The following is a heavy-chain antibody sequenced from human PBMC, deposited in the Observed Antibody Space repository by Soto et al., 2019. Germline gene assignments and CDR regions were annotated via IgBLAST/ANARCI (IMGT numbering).Heavy chain of an antibody. V-gene: IGHV4-34*01. CDR1: GGSFSGYY. Sequence: SETLSLTCAVYGGSFSGYYWSWIRQPPGKGLEWIGEINHSGSTNYNPSLKSRVTISVDTSKNQFSLKLSSVTAADTAVYYCARFQRIAVAGTSVFDYWGQGTLVTVSS. D-gene: IGHD6-19*01. CDR3: ARFQRIAVAGTSVFDY. CDR2: INHSGST. J-gene: IGHJ4*02.